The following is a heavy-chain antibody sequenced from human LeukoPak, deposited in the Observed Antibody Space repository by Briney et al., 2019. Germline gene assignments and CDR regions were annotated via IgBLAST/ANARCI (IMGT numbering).Heavy chain of an antibody. J-gene: IGHJ5*02. D-gene: IGHD2-15*01. CDR1: GFTFSSYS. Sequence: GGSLRLSCAASGFTFSSYSMTWVRQAPGKGLEWVSSISSHHSSHSFADSVPGRFTTSRDNARNSLYLQMNSLRAEDTAVYYCARFVRQVVVAASWFDPWGQGTLVTVSS. V-gene: IGHV3-21*01. CDR3: ARFVRQVVVAASWFDP. CDR2: ISSHHSSH.